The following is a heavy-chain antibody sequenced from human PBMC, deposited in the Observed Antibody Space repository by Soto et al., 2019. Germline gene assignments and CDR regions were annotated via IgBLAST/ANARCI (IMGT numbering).Heavy chain of an antibody. CDR3: ARDYPGLRDGYGFDY. J-gene: IGHJ4*02. D-gene: IGHD5-12*01. CDR2: IIPIFGTA. V-gene: IGHV1-69*01. CDR1: GGTFSSYA. Sequence: QVQLVQSGAEVKKPGSSVKVSCKASGGTFSSYAISWVRQAPGQGLEWMGGIIPIFGTANYAQTFQGRVTITADESTSTDYMELSSLRSEDTAVYYCARDYPGLRDGYGFDYWGQGTLVTVSS.